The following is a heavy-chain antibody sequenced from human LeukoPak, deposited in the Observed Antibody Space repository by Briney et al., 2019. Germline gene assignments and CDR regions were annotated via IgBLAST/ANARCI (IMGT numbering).Heavy chain of an antibody. CDR1: GGSISSYY. CDR3: ARQSISGSSLSYFDY. Sequence: SETLSLTCTVSGGSISSYYWSWIRQPPGKGLEWIGNIYDSGSTNYNPSLKSRVTISVDTSKNQCSLRLSSVTAADTAVYYCARQSISGSSLSYFDYWGQGTLVNVSS. D-gene: IGHD3-22*01. V-gene: IGHV4-59*01. J-gene: IGHJ4*02. CDR2: IYDSGST.